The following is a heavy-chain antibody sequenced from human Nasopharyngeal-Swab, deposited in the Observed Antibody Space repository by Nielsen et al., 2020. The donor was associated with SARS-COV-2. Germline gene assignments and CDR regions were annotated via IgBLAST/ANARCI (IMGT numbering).Heavy chain of an antibody. CDR1: GFTLSSYA. V-gene: IGHV3-23*01. CDR3: ARDLGGGYCTTTNCPGS. J-gene: IGHJ1*01. D-gene: IGHD2-2*01. CDR2: IGGSGDST. Sequence: GESLKISCAASGFTLSSYAMNWVRQAPGKGLEWVSSIGGSGDSTFYADSVKGRFTISRDRSKNTLYLQMNNVRAEDTAVYYCARDLGGGYCTTTNCPGSWGQGTLVTVSS.